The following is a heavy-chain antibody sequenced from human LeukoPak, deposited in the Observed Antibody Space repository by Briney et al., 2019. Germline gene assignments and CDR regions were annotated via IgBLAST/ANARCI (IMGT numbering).Heavy chain of an antibody. Sequence: ASVKVSCKASGYTFTGYYLQWVRQAPGQGLEWMGWFNPSSGGTYYAQRFQGRVTMTRDTSISTAYMELNRLRSDDTAVYYCARRGYSSGYAPLDHWGQGTLVTVSS. D-gene: IGHD6-19*01. CDR1: GYTFTGYY. CDR2: FNPSSGGT. CDR3: ARRGYSSGYAPLDH. V-gene: IGHV1-2*02. J-gene: IGHJ4*02.